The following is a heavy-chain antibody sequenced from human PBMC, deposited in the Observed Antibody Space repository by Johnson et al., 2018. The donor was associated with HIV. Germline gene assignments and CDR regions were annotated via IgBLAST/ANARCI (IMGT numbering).Heavy chain of an antibody. CDR3: ARDGRDLVTRGAVDV. D-gene: IGHD3-9*01. Sequence: VQLVESGGGLVQPGRSRRVSCAASGFIFEHYAMHWVRQAPGKGLEWVSGISWNSGTITYSDSVKGRFTISRDNAKNSLFLQVTSLRTEDTAVYYCARDGRDLVTRGAVDVWGQGTVVTVSS. CDR2: ISWNSGTI. CDR1: GFIFEHYA. J-gene: IGHJ3*01. V-gene: IGHV3-9*01.